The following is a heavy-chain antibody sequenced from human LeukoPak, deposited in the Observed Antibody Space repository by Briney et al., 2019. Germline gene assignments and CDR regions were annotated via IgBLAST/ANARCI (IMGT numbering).Heavy chain of an antibody. J-gene: IGHJ5*02. V-gene: IGHV4-34*10. Sequence: SETLSLTCAVYGGSFSHDYWSLIRQPPGKGLEWIGEINHRGSTNYNPSLKSRLTSSIDTSNNQFYLNLTSVTAADTAVYYCARADSSGWYFSGWFDPWGQGTLVTVSS. D-gene: IGHD6-19*01. CDR1: GGSFSHDY. CDR2: INHRGST. CDR3: ARADSSGWYFSGWFDP.